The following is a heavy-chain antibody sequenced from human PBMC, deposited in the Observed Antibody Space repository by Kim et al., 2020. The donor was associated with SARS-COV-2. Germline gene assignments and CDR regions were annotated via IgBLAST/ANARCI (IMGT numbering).Heavy chain of an antibody. V-gene: IGHV3-23*01. D-gene: IGHD6-19*01. J-gene: IGHJ4*02. Sequence: GGSLRLSCAASGFTFNNYAMSWVRQPPGKGPEWVSSLSGSGRNTYYEDSVRGRFTISRDNSKNTLYLQMNRLRVDDTAIYYCAKDGGGWYTSGWYYFDNWDQGSLVTVAS. CDR2: LSGSGRNT. CDR1: GFTFNNYA. CDR3: AKDGGGWYTSGWYYFDN.